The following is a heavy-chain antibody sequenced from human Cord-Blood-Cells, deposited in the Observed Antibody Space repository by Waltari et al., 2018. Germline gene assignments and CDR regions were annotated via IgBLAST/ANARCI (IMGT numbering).Heavy chain of an antibody. CDR1: GFTVSSYA. V-gene: IGHV3-30*01. CDR3: AREVELVVDY. CDR2: ISYHGSNT. Sequence: QVQLVESGGGVVQPGRSLRLSCAASGFTVSSYAMHWVRQAPGKGLEWVAVISYHGSNTSSADSVKGRFTISRDNSKNTLYLQMNSLRAEDTAVYYCAREVELVVDYWGQGTLVTVSS. D-gene: IGHD1-7*01. J-gene: IGHJ4*02.